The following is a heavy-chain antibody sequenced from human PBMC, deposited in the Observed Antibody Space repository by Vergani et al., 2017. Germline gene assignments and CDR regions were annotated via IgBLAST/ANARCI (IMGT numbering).Heavy chain of an antibody. D-gene: IGHD2-2*01. J-gene: IGHJ2*01. Sequence: EVQLVESGGGLVKPGGSLRLSCAASGFTFSSYSMNWVRQAPGKGLEWASSISSSSSYIYYADSVKGRFTISRDNAKNSLYLQMNSLRAEDTAVYYCARKVVPAAARYWYFDRWGRGTLVTVSS. CDR1: GFTFSSYS. V-gene: IGHV3-21*01. CDR2: ISSSSSYI. CDR3: ARKVVPAAARYWYFDR.